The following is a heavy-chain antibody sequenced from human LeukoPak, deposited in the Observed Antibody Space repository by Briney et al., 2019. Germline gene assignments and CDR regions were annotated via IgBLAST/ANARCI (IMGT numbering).Heavy chain of an antibody. Sequence: ASVKVSCKASGYTFTGYYMHWVRQAPGQGLEWMGWINPNSGGTNYAQKFQGRVTMTRDTSISTAYMELSRLRSEDTAVYYCARGLRRYFGWFDPWGQGTLVTVSS. CDR2: INPNSGGT. D-gene: IGHD3-9*01. CDR1: GYTFTGYY. V-gene: IGHV1-2*02. CDR3: ARGLRRYFGWFDP. J-gene: IGHJ5*02.